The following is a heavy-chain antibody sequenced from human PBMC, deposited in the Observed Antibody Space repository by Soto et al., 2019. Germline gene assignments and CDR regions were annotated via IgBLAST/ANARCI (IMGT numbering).Heavy chain of an antibody. V-gene: IGHV4-30-4*01. CDR3: ARGVTVFGLVSRFWFDP. J-gene: IGHJ5*02. Sequence: PSETLSLTCTVSGGSISSGDYSWSWVRQSPGKGLEWIGHIYNSGITYCNPSLKSRVVISIDTSRNQLSLRLNSLTAADRAVYFCARGVTVFGLVSRFWFDPWGQGTVVTVSS. CDR2: IYNSGIT. D-gene: IGHD3-3*01. CDR1: GGSISSGDYS.